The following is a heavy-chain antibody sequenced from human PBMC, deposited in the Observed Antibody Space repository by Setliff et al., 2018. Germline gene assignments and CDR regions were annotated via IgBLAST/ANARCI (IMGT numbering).Heavy chain of an antibody. CDR3: ARSSGPRVVLAADFDY. D-gene: IGHD5-12*01. V-gene: IGHV1-18*01. J-gene: IGHJ4*02. CDR1: GFGFTTFG. Sequence: GASVKVSCKTSGFGFTTFGFSWVRQATGQGLEWLGSISPYNGNTNYAQKFQDRVTMTTDTSTATVYMELKNLRSDDTAVYYCARSSGPRVVLAADFDYWGQGTLVTVSS. CDR2: ISPYNGNT.